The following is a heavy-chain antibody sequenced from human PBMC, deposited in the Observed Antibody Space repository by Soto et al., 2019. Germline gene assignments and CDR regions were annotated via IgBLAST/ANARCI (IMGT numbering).Heavy chain of an antibody. CDR3: ARGNRDYYYHMDV. Sequence: QVQLQESGPGLVKPSGTLSLTCAVSSGSISTSNWCSWVRQPPGKGLEWIGEIYRSGSTNYNPSLKSRVTISVDTSKNQFSLKLSSVTAADTAVYYCARGNRDYYYHMDVCGIGTTVTVSS. D-gene: IGHD3-10*01. CDR1: SGSISTSNW. CDR2: IYRSGST. V-gene: IGHV4-4*02. J-gene: IGHJ6*03.